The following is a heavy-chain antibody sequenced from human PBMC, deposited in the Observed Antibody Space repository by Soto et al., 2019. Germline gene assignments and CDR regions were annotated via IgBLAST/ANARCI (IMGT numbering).Heavy chain of an antibody. Sequence: PSETLSLTCTVSGGSMNNYYWTWIRQPPGKGLEWIGYIYYSGSTNYNPSLESRVTISVDTSKNQFSLKLTSVTAADTALYYCARLRCSGHTYNSKGTFDYLGQGSMATVSS. CDR1: GGSMNNYY. CDR3: ARLRCSGHTYNSKGTFDY. J-gene: IGHJ4*02. D-gene: IGHD2-15*01. CDR2: IYYSGST. V-gene: IGHV4-59*08.